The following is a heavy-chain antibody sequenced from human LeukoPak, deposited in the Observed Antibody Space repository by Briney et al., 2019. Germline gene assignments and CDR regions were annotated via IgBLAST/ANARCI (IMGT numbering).Heavy chain of an antibody. Sequence: ASVKVSCKASRYTFTSYGISWVRQAPGQGLEWMGWISAFNGNTNYAQKLQGRVTMTTDTSTRTAYMQLRSLRSDDKAVYYCARSPPLDIVVVPAAMRVDGDYWGQGTLVTVSS. J-gene: IGHJ4*02. CDR3: ARSPPLDIVVVPAAMRVDGDY. CDR1: RYTFTSYG. V-gene: IGHV1-18*01. CDR2: ISAFNGNT. D-gene: IGHD2-2*01.